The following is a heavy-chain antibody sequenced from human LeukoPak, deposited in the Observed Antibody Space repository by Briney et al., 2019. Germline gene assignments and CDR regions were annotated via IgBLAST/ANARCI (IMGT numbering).Heavy chain of an antibody. CDR3: ARGGYNIDWMKDAPDN. V-gene: IGHV4-34*01. CDR2: INHLGST. Sequence: SETLSLTCGVYGGSFSGYYCNWIRQSPGKGLEWIAEINHLGSTNYNPSLKSRAAISIDTSKSQFSLRLSSVTAADTAVYYCARGGYNIDWMKDAPDNWGQGTLVTVSS. J-gene: IGHJ4*02. D-gene: IGHD3-9*01. CDR1: GGSFSGYY.